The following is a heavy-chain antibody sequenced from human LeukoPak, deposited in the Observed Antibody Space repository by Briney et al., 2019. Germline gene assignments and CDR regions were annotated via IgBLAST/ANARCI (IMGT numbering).Heavy chain of an antibody. J-gene: IGHJ4*02. CDR3: ARVSLGYCSGGSCSHFDY. V-gene: IGHV1-46*01. Sequence: ASVKVSCKASGYTFTSYYMHWVRQAPGQGLEWMGIINPSGGSTSYAQKFQGRVTMTRDMSTSTVYMELSSLRSEDTAVYYCARVSLGYCSGGSCSHFDYWGQGTLVTVSS. CDR1: GYTFTSYY. D-gene: IGHD2-15*01. CDR2: INPSGGST.